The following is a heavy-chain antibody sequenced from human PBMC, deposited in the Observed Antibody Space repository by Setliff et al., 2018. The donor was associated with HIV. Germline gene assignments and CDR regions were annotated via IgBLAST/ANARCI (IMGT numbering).Heavy chain of an antibody. J-gene: IGHJ4*02. CDR3: ARQTWEYYDTLTGYYRSPKNFDS. Sequence: PSETLSLTCTVPGGSINRSYYYWGWIRQPPGKGLEWIGTISYTGSTYYDPSLKSRVTISLDTSKNQFFLKLSSVTAPDTAIYYCARQTWEYYDTLTGYYRSPKNFDSWGQGTQVTVSS. D-gene: IGHD3-9*01. V-gene: IGHV4-39*01. CDR2: ISYTGST. CDR1: GGSINRSYYY.